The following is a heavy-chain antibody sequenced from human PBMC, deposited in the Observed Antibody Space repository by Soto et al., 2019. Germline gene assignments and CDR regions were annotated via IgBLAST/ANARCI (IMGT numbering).Heavy chain of an antibody. J-gene: IGHJ4*02. V-gene: IGHV1-18*01. CDR3: ARDPEIFDY. Sequence: ASVKVSCKASGYTFTSYGISWVRQAPGQGLEWMGWISAYNGNTNYAQKLQGRVTMTTDTSTSTAYMELRSLRSDDTAVYCARDPEIFDYWGQGTLVTVSS. CDR1: GYTFTSYG. CDR2: ISAYNGNT.